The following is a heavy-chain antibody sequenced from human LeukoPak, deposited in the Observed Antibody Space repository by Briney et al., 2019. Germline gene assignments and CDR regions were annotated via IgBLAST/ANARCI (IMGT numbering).Heavy chain of an antibody. D-gene: IGHD3-10*01. CDR2: INPTGTTT. V-gene: IGHV1-46*01. CDR3: ARDNSVGDIAWWFDP. J-gene: IGHJ5*02. Sequence: GASVKVSCKASGYTFIHNWMHWVRQAPGQGVEWVGLINPTGTTTLYAQKFQGRVTLTRDMSTSTDYMELRSLKSEDTAVYYCARDNSVGDIAWWFDPWGQGTLVTVSS. CDR1: GYTFIHNW.